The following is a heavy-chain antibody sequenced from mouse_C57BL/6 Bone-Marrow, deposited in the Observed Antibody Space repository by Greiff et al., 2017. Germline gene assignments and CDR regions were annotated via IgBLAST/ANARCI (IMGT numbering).Heavy chain of an antibody. CDR1: GVDFSRYW. J-gene: IGHJ3*01. Sequence: CEASGVDFSRYWLSWVRRDPGKGLEWIGEINPDSSTINYSPSLKDKFIISRDNAKNTLYLQISKVRSEDTALYYCAIIYDSYYGFAYWDEGTLITVAA. V-gene: IGHV4-1*01. CDR3: AIIYDSYYGFAY. CDR2: INPDSSTI. D-gene: IGHD2-3*01.